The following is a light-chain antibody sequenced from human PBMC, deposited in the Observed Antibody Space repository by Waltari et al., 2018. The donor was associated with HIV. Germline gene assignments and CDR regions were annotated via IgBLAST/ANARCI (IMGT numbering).Light chain of an antibody. CDR1: STDFGHYNF. Sequence: QSVLTQPASVSGFPGQSITISCTGASTDFGHYNFISWYQYPPGKVHKVVIYEIVTRPSGVSDRFSGSKSGNGASLTISGLQAEDEASYFCLSYISSASPVFGGGTKLTVL. CDR3: LSYISSASPV. V-gene: IGLV2-14*01. CDR2: EIV. J-gene: IGLJ2*01.